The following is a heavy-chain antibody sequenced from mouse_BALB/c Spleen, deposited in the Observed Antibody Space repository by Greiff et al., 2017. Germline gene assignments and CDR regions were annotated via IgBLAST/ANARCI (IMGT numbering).Heavy chain of an antibody. V-gene: IGHV1S137*01. Sequence: VKLMESGAELVRPGVSVKISCKGSGYTFTDYAMHWVKQSHAKSLEWIGVISTYYGDASYNQKFKGKATMTVDKSSSTAYMELARLTSEDSAIYYCARDYGSSFAYWGQGTLVTVSA. CDR3: ARDYGSSFAY. CDR1: GYTFTDYA. J-gene: IGHJ3*01. CDR2: ISTYYGDA. D-gene: IGHD1-1*01.